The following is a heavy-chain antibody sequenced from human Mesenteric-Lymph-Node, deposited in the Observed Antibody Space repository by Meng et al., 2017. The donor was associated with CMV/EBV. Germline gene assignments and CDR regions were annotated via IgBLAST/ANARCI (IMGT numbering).Heavy chain of an antibody. CDR2: INPNSGGT. D-gene: IGHD1-1*01. CDR3: ARVVPVQLEGGENWFDP. V-gene: IGHV1-2*06. Sequence: YTFTGYYMHWVRQAPGQGLEWMGRINPNSGGTNYAQKIQGRVTMTRDTSISTAYMELSRLRSDDTAVYYCARVVPVQLEGGENWFDPWGQGTLVTVS. J-gene: IGHJ5*02. CDR1: YTFTGYY.